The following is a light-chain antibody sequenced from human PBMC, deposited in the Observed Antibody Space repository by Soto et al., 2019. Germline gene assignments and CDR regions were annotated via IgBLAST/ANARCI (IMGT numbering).Light chain of an antibody. CDR1: QSVNNY. V-gene: IGKV3-11*01. CDR3: QQYNNWPRT. Sequence: EIVLTQSPATLSLSPGERATLSCRASQSVNNYLAWYQQKPGQAPRLLISDASNRATGIPARFSGSGSGTEFTLTISSLQSEDFAVYYCQQYNNWPRTFVQGTKVDIK. J-gene: IGKJ1*01. CDR2: DAS.